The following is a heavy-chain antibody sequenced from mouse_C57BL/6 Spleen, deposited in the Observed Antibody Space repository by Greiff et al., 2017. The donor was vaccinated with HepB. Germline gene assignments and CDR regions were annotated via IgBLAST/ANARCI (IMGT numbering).Heavy chain of an antibody. D-gene: IGHD2-3*01. Sequence: QVQLKESGAELMKPGASVKLSCKATGYTFTGYWIAWVKQRPGHGLEWIGEILPGSGSTNYNEKFKGKATFTADTSSNTAYMQLSSLTTEDSAIYYCARGSRDGYYRYWYFDVWGTGTTVTVSS. CDR2: ILPGSGST. CDR3: ARGSRDGYYRYWYFDV. CDR1: GYTFTGYW. J-gene: IGHJ1*03. V-gene: IGHV1-9*01.